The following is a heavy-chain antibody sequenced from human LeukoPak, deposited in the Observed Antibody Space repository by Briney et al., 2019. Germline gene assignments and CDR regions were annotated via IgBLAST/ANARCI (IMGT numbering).Heavy chain of an antibody. CDR3: AREVFNSAGFDY. D-gene: IGHD6-13*01. V-gene: IGHV1-18*01. CDR1: GYSFTSYG. J-gene: IGHJ4*02. CDR2: TSAYNDHT. Sequence: ASVKVSCKASGYSFTSYGISWVRQAPGQGLEWMGWTSAYNDHTNYAQKVQGRVTMTTDTSTSTAYMELRSLRSGDTAVYYCAREVFNSAGFDYWGQGTLVTVSS.